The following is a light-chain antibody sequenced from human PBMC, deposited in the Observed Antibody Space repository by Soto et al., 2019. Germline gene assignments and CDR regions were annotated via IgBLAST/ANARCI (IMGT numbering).Light chain of an antibody. CDR2: EVS. Sequence: DVGMTHTPLSLSVTPGQPASISCTYSQRLLHITGETFLFWYLQKPGQSPQLLIYEVSTRVSGVPDRFSGGGSGTDFTLTISRLEPEDFAVYYCQQFSSYPLTFGRGTKVDIK. CDR1: QRLLHITGETF. CDR3: QQFSSYPLT. J-gene: IGKJ4*01. V-gene: IGKV2-29*01.